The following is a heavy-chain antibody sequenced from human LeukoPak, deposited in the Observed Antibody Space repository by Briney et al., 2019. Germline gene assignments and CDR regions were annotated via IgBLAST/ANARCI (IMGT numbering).Heavy chain of an antibody. CDR1: GFTFSSYG. Sequence: PGGSLRLSCAVSGFTFSSYGMHWVRQAPGEGLDWVGRIASKTDGGATDYAAPVKGRFTISRDDSKNTLNLQMNSLKTEDTAVYYCTTGIRGDWGQGTLVTVSS. CDR2: IASKTDGGAT. CDR3: TTGIRGD. J-gene: IGHJ4*02. V-gene: IGHV3-15*04. D-gene: IGHD3-10*01.